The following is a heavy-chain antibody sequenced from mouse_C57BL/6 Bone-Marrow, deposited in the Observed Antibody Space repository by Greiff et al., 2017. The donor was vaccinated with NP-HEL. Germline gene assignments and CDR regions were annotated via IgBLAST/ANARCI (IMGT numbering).Heavy chain of an antibody. CDR2: IRNKANGYTT. CDR3: ARYIRTFFDY. Sequence: EVQLVKSGGGLVQPGGSLSLSCAASGFTFTDYYMSWVRQPPGKALEWLGFIRNKANGYTTEYSASVKGRFTISRDNSQSILYLQMNALRAEDSATYYCARYIRTFFDYWGQGTTLTVSS. J-gene: IGHJ2*01. V-gene: IGHV7-3*01. CDR1: GFTFTDYY.